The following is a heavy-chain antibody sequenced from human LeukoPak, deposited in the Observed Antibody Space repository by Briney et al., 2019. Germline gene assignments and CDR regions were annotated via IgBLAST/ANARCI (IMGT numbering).Heavy chain of an antibody. CDR3: ARSYSSSWYSDC. V-gene: IGHV3-23*01. J-gene: IGHJ4*02. CDR2: ISGSGGTK. D-gene: IGHD6-13*01. CDR1: GFTFSSYA. Sequence: GSLRLSCAASGFTFSSYAMSWVRQAPGKGLKWVSGISGSGGTKYYVDSVKGRFTISRDNSKNTLYLQMNSLRADDTAVYYCARSYSSSWYSDCWGQGTLVTVSS.